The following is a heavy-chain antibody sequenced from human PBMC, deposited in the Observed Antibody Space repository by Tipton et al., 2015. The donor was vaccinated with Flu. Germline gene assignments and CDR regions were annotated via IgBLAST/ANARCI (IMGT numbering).Heavy chain of an antibody. CDR3: ARVTDFGDYAAFDI. CDR2: INGEGSTI. J-gene: IGHJ3*02. Sequence: QLVQSGGGLIQPGGSLRLSCAAFGFPLSGVMMHWVRQGPGKGLEWVSRINGEGSTITYADSVKGRFTMSRDTAKNTLSLQMYSLRGEDTAMYYCARVTDFGDYAAFDIWGQGTMVTVSS. V-gene: IGHV3-74*03. CDR1: GFPLSGVM. D-gene: IGHD4-17*01.